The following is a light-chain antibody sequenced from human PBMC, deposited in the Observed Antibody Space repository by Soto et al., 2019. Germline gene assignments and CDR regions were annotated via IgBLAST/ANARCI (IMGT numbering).Light chain of an antibody. CDR3: SSYTTSNTWV. V-gene: IGLV2-14*01. CDR1: SSDIGGYNY. J-gene: IGLJ3*02. CDR2: EVS. Sequence: QSALTQPPSASGSPGQSVTISCTGTSSDIGGYNYVSWYQQHPGKAPKLMIYEVSNRPSGVSNRFSGSKSANTASLTISGLQAEDEADYYCSSYTTSNTWVFGGGTKVTVL.